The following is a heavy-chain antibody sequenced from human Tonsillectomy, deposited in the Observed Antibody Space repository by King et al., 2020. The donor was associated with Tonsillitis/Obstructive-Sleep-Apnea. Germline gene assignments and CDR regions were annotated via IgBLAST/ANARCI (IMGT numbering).Heavy chain of an antibody. J-gene: IGHJ4*02. Sequence: EVQLVESGGGLVKPGGSLRLSCAASGFTFSSYSTNWVRQAPGKGLEGVSSIISSSSYIYYADSVKGRFTISRDNAKNSLYLQMNSLRAEDTAVYYCARDPGSTSCWGQGTLVTVSS. D-gene: IGHD2-2*01. CDR3: ARDPGSTSC. CDR2: IISSSSYI. V-gene: IGHV3-21*01. CDR1: GFTFSSYS.